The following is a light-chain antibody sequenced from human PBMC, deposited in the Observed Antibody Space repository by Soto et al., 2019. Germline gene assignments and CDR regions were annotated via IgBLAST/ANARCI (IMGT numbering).Light chain of an antibody. J-gene: IGLJ1*01. CDR1: SSDVGGSKY. CDR3: SSKSSSGTLNV. V-gene: IGLV2-14*01. CDR2: EVR. Sequence: QCALTQPASVSGSPGQSITISCTGSSSDVGGSKYVSWYQQHPGKAPRLLIYEVRYRPSGVSNRFSGSKSGNTASLTVSGLQAEDEADYYCSSKSSSGTLNVFGTGTKVTVL.